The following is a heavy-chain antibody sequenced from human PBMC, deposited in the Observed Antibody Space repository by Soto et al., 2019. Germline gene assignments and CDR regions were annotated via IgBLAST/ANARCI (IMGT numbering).Heavy chain of an antibody. CDR1: GGSISSYY. Sequence: QVQLQESGPGLVKPSETLSLTCTVSGGSISSYYWSWIRQPAGKGLEWIGRIYTSGSTNYNPSLKSRVTMSVDTSKSQFSLNLSSVTAADTAVYYCARACSSTNCYEVFDYWGQGTLVTVSS. V-gene: IGHV4-4*07. J-gene: IGHJ4*02. CDR2: IYTSGST. D-gene: IGHD2-2*01. CDR3: ARACSSTNCYEVFDY.